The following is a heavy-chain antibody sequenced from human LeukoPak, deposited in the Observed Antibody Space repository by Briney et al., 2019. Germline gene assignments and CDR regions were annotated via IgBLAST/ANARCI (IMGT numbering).Heavy chain of an antibody. CDR3: AKDSLRFLEWLGPNFDY. CDR1: GFTFSSYW. D-gene: IGHD3-3*01. V-gene: IGHV3-7*03. CDR2: IKQDGSEK. J-gene: IGHJ4*02. Sequence: GGSLRLSCAASGFTFSSYWMSWVRQAPGKGLEWVANIKQDGSEKYYVDSVKGRFTISRDNAKNSLYLQMNSLRAEDTAVYYCAKDSLRFLEWLGPNFDYWGQGTLVTVSS.